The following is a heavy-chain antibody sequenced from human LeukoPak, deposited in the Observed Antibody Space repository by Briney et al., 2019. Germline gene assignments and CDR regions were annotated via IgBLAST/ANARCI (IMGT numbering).Heavy chain of an antibody. D-gene: IGHD5-12*01. J-gene: IGHJ4*02. Sequence: GGSLRLSCAASGFTFSSYWMHWVRQAPGKGLVWVARISSEGGTTNYADSVKGRFTISRDNAKNTLYLQMNSLRAEDTAVYYCARDSRGYSGYDRDYWGQGTLVTVSS. CDR2: ISSEGGTT. V-gene: IGHV3-74*01. CDR1: GFTFSSYW. CDR3: ARDSRGYSGYDRDY.